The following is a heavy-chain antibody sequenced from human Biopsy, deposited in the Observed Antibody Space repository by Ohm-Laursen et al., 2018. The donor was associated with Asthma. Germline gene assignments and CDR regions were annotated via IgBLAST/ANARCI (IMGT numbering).Heavy chain of an antibody. CDR2: ILFDGRKI. D-gene: IGHD6-13*01. V-gene: IGHV3-30*18. CDR1: GFNFHNYG. CDR3: AEDRVAGRSYYFDY. J-gene: IGHJ4*02. Sequence: SLRLSCAASGFNFHNYGMNWVRRAPGKGLEWVAQILFDGRKINYPDSVKGRFTISRDNSKNMVYPQMNSLRPEDTAVYYCAEDRVAGRSYYFDYWGQGSLVSVSS.